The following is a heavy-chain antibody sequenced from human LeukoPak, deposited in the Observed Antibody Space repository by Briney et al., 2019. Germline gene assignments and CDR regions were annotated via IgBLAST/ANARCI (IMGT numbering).Heavy chain of an antibody. V-gene: IGHV3-74*01. D-gene: IGHD2-8*01. J-gene: IGHJ3*02. Sequence: QSGGSLRLSCAVSGFTFRTFWMHWVRQAPGKGPVWVSRISSDGSSIDYADSVKGRFIISRDNAKNTLYLQMSGLRAEDTAVYYCVRDNNGHAEEPALDIWGQGTMVTISS. CDR2: ISSDGSSI. CDR1: GFTFRTFW. CDR3: VRDNNGHAEEPALDI.